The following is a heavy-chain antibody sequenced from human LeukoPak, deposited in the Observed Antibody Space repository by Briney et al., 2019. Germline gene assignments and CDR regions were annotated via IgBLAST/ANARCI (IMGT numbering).Heavy chain of an antibody. Sequence: ASVKVSCKASGYTFTSYYMHWVRQAPGQGLEWMGIIKPSGGSTSYAQKFQGRVTITRDTSTSTVYMELSSLRSEDTAVYYCARGVTMIVVVRLGDGFDIWGQGTMVTVSS. V-gene: IGHV1-46*01. CDR1: GYTFTSYY. D-gene: IGHD3-22*01. J-gene: IGHJ3*02. CDR2: IKPSGGST. CDR3: ARGVTMIVVVRLGDGFDI.